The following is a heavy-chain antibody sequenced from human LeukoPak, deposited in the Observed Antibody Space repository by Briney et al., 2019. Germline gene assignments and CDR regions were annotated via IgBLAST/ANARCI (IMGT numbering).Heavy chain of an antibody. J-gene: IGHJ4*02. V-gene: IGHV4-4*07. CDR1: GGSISSYY. Sequence: SETLSLTCTVSGGSISSYYWSWIRQPAGKGLEWIGRIYSSGSTNYNPSLKSRVTMSVDMSRNQFSMKLSSVTAADTAVYYCARVSPGGNSDYLGQGTLVTVSS. D-gene: IGHD4-23*01. CDR3: ARVSPGGNSDY. CDR2: IYSSGST.